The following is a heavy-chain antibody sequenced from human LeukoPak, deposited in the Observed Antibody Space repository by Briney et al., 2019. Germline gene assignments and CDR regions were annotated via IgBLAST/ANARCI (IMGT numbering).Heavy chain of an antibody. J-gene: IGHJ5*02. CDR3: ARPVTGPFWFDP. D-gene: IGHD4-11*01. Sequence: QPGGSLRLSCAASGFTFSSYWMSWVRQAPGKGLEWVANIKQEGSEKYYVDSVKGRFTISRDNAKNSLYLQMNSLRAEDTAVYSCARPVTGPFWFDPWGQGTLVTVSS. CDR2: IKQEGSEK. V-gene: IGHV3-7*01. CDR1: GFTFSSYW.